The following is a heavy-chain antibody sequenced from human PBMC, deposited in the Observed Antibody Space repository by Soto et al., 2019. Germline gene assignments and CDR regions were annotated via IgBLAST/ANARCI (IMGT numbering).Heavy chain of an antibody. V-gene: IGHV1-69*08. Sequence: QVQLVQSGAEVKKPGSSVKVSCKASGGTFSRYTISWVRQAPGQGLEWMGRIIPILGIANYAQKFQGRVTITADKSTSTAYMELSSLRSEDTAVYYCARDKAAAGTFDYWGQGTLVTVSS. CDR1: GGTFSRYT. CDR3: ARDKAAAGTFDY. J-gene: IGHJ4*02. CDR2: IIPILGIA. D-gene: IGHD6-13*01.